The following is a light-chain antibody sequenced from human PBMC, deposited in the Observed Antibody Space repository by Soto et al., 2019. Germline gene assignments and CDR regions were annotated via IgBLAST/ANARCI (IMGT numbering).Light chain of an antibody. J-gene: IGLJ2*01. CDR2: DVS. V-gene: IGLV2-14*03. Sequence: QSVLTQPASVSGSPGQSITISCTGTSSDVGGYNFVSWYQHHPGKAPKLMIFDVSDRPSGVSNRFSGSKSGTTASLTISGLQAEDEADYYCSSYTSSNTVLFGGGTKVTVL. CDR1: SSDVGGYNF. CDR3: SSYTSSNTVL.